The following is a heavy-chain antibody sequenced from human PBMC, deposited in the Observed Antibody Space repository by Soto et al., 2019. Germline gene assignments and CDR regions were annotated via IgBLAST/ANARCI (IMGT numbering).Heavy chain of an antibody. J-gene: IGHJ4*02. CDR3: ARPARFFGYSSSWPFDY. D-gene: IGHD6-13*01. CDR2: IYYSGST. V-gene: IGHV4-39*01. CDR1: GGSISSSRYY. Sequence: QLQLQESGPGLVKPSETLSLTCTVSGGSISSSRYYWGWIRQPPGKGLEWIGSIYYSGSTYYNPSLKSRVTISVDTSKNQFSLKLSSVTAADTAVYYCARPARFFGYSSSWPFDYWGQGTLVTVSS.